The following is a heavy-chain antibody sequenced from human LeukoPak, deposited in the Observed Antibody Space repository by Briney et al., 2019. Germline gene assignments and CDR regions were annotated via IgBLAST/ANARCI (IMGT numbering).Heavy chain of an antibody. CDR3: AKDLGSSGWYFYFDY. CDR1: AFIFSSYG. V-gene: IGHV3-30*18. J-gene: IGHJ4*02. D-gene: IGHD6-19*01. CDR2: ISYDGSNK. Sequence: GGSLRLSCAASAFIFSSYGMHWVRQAPGKGLEWVAVISYDGSNKYYADSVKGRFTISRDNSKNTLYLQMNSLRAEDTAVYYCAKDLGSSGWYFYFDYWGQGTLVTVSS.